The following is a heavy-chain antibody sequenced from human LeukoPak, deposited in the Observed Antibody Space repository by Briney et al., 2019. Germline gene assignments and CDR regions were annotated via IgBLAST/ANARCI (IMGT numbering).Heavy chain of an antibody. CDR2: IYNSETT. Sequence: SETLSLTCTVSGDSISSYYWSWIRQPPGKGLEWIGYIYNSETTNYDPSLESRVTISEDTSKNQFSLMLTSVTAADTAVYYCARVVYSHYWPEGMDVWGQGTTVTVSS. CDR1: GDSISSYY. V-gene: IGHV4-59*01. J-gene: IGHJ6*02. CDR3: ARVVYSHYWPEGMDV. D-gene: IGHD4-11*01.